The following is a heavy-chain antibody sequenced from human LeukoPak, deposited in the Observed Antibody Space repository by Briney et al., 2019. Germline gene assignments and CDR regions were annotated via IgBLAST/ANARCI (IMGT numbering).Heavy chain of an antibody. CDR1: GYTFTSYG. CDR2: ISAYNGNT. J-gene: IGHJ6*02. Sequence: ASVKVSCKASGYTFTSYGISWVRQAPGQGLEWMGWISAYNGNTNYAQKLQGRVTMTTDTSTSTAYMELRSLRSDDTAVYYCARGGNYDFWSGYYRYYYYGMDVWGQGTTVTVSS. V-gene: IGHV1-18*01. D-gene: IGHD3-3*01. CDR3: ARGGNYDFWSGYYRYYYYGMDV.